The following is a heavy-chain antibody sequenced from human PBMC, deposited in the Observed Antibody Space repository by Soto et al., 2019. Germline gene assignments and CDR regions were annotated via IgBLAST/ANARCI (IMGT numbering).Heavy chain of an antibody. J-gene: IGHJ6*02. CDR1: GFTFSSYG. V-gene: IGHV3-30*18. CDR2: ISYDGSNK. D-gene: IGHD6-13*01. Sequence: GGSLRLSCAASGFTFSSYGMHWVRQAPGKGLEWVAVISYDGSNKYYADSVKGRFTISRDNSKNTLYLQVNSLRAEDTAVYYCAKVFGSSWYRYYYYGMDVWGQGTTVTVSS. CDR3: AKVFGSSWYRYYYYGMDV.